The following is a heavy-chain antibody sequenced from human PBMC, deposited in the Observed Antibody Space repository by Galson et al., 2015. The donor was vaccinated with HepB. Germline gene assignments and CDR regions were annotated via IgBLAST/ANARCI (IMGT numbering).Heavy chain of an antibody. V-gene: IGHV3-30*18. CDR2: ISYDGSNK. D-gene: IGHD2-2*01. CDR1: GFTFSSYG. CDR3: AKDGIVVVPAAMYYYYYYMDV. J-gene: IGHJ6*03. Sequence: SLRLSCAASGFTFSSYGMHWVRQAPGKGLEWVAVISYDGSNKYYADSVKSRFTISRDNSKNTLYLQMNSLRAEDTAVYYCAKDGIVVVPAAMYYYYYYMDVWGKGTTVTVSS.